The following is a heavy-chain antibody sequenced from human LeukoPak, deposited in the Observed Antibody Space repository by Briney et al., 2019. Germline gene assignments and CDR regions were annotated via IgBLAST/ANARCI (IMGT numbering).Heavy chain of an antibody. V-gene: IGHV1-46*01. CDR1: GYTFTSYY. J-gene: IGHJ6*02. D-gene: IGHD1-14*01. Sequence: ASVKVSCKASGYTFTSYYMHWVRQAPGQGLEWMGIINPSGGSTSYAQKFQGRVTMTRDTSTSTVYMELSSLRSEDTAVYYCARDHGQGIWLDYGMDVWGQGTTVTVSS. CDR2: INPSGGST. CDR3: ARDHGQGIWLDYGMDV.